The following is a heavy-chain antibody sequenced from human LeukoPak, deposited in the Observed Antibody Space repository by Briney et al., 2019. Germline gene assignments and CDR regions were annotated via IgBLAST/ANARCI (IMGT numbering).Heavy chain of an antibody. D-gene: IGHD4-17*01. Sequence: GGSLRLSCAASGFTFSSYEMNWVRQAPGKGLEWVSYITNSGSNIYQADSVKGRFTTSRDNAKNSLYLQMNSLRAEDTAVYYCARDNPRYGDYGTIDYWGQGTLVTVSS. J-gene: IGHJ4*02. CDR3: ARDNPRYGDYGTIDY. CDR2: ITNSGSNI. CDR1: GFTFSSYE. V-gene: IGHV3-48*03.